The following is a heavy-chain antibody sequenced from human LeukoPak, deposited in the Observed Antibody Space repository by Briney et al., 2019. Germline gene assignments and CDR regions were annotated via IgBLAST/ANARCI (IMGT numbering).Heavy chain of an antibody. CDR2: ISISGDVT. CDR3: ANEEVPSDY. D-gene: IGHD4/OR15-4a*01. J-gene: IGHJ4*02. V-gene: IGHV3-23*01. Sequence: GGSLRLSCAVSGFTFSSHAMTWVRQAPGKGLEWVSGISISGDVTYYADSVQGRFIISRDNSKNTVYLQMDSLRVDDTAVYYCANEEVPSDYWGQGTLVTVSS. CDR1: GFTFSSHA.